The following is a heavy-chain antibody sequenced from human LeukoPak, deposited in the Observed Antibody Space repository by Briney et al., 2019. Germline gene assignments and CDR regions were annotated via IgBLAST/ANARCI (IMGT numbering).Heavy chain of an antibody. D-gene: IGHD3-10*01. CDR2: ISYDGSNK. V-gene: IGHV3-30-3*01. CDR3: ARSKLKRITMVRGVIIDYGMDV. CDR1: GFTVSSNY. J-gene: IGHJ6*02. Sequence: GGSLRLSCAASGFTVSSNYMSWVRQAPGKGLEWVAVISYDGSNKYYADSVKGRFTISRDNSKNTLYLQMNSLRAEDTAVYYCARSKLKRITMVRGVIIDYGMDVWGQGTTVTVSS.